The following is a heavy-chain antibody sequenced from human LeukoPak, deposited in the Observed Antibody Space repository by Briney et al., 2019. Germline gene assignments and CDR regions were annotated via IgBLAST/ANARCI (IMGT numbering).Heavy chain of an antibody. CDR2: IHPNSGGT. D-gene: IGHD6-19*01. V-gene: IGHV1-2*02. J-gene: IGHJ4*02. Sequence: ASVKVSCKASGYTFTDYYIHWVRQAPGQGLEWMGWIHPNSGGTAYAQKIQGRVTMTRDTSISTVYMELSRLRSDDTAVYYCATVPTGGWYLGWGQGTLVTVSS. CDR3: ATVPTGGWYLG. CDR1: GYTFTDYY.